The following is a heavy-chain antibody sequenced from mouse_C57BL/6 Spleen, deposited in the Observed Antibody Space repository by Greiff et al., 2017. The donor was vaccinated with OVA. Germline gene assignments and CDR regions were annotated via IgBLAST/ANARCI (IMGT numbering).Heavy chain of an antibody. CDR2: INPNNGGT. CDR1: GYTFTDYY. D-gene: IGHD1-1*01. Sequence: EVQLQQSGPELVKPGASVKISCKASGYTFTDYYMNWVKQSHGKSLEWIGDINPNNGGTSYNQKFKGKATLTVDKSSSTAYMELRSLTSEDSAVYYCARRFPYYYGSYFDYWGQGTTLTVSS. CDR3: ARRFPYYYGSYFDY. J-gene: IGHJ2*01. V-gene: IGHV1-26*01.